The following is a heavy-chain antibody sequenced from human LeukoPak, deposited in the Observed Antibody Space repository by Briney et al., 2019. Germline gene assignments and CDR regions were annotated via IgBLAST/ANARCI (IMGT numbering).Heavy chain of an antibody. D-gene: IGHD6-13*01. V-gene: IGHV3-21*01. CDR3: ARDRSSSSWYVPFDY. CDR2: ISSSSSYI. CDR1: GFTFSSYS. Sequence: PGGSLRLSCAASGFTFSSYSMNWVRQAPGKGLEWVSSISSSSSYIYYADSVKGRFTISRDNAKNSLYLQMNSLRAEDTAVYYCARDRSSSSWYVPFDYWGQGTLVTVSS. J-gene: IGHJ4*02.